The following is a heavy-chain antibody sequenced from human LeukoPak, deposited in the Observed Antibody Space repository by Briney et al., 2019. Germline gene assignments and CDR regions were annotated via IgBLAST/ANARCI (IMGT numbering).Heavy chain of an antibody. CDR1: GGSFSGYY. D-gene: IGHD3-16*01. CDR3: AIIAGGTQGIDY. Sequence: SETLSLTCAVYGGSFSGYYWSWIRQPPGKGLEWIGEINHSRSTNYNPSLKSRVTISVDTSKNQFSLKLSSVTAADTAVYYCAIIAGGTQGIDYWGQGTLVTVSS. J-gene: IGHJ4*02. CDR2: INHSRST. V-gene: IGHV4-34*01.